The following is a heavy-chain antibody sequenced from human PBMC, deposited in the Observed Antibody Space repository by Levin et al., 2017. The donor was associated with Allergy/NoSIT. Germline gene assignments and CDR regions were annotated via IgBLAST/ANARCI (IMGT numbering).Heavy chain of an antibody. Sequence: SQTLSLTCTVSGGSVSSGNYHWSWIRQPPGKGLEWIGHTYNGGSTSYTSSLKSRVTISIDTSKNQFSLTLNSVTAADTAVYYCAGYIAGGSGRGSWGQGTLVTVSS. D-gene: IGHD3-10*01. CDR3: AGYIAGGSGRGS. CDR1: GGSVSSGNYH. V-gene: IGHV4-61*01. J-gene: IGHJ5*02. CDR2: TYNGGST.